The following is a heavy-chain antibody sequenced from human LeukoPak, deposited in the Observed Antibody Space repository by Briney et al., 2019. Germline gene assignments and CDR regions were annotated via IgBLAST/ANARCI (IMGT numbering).Heavy chain of an antibody. V-gene: IGHV3-15*01. CDR1: GFTFSSYW. J-gene: IGHJ4*02. D-gene: IGHD2-15*01. CDR2: IKSKTDGGTT. CDR3: TTSILFGYCSGGSCYPYFDY. Sequence: GGSLRLSCAAPGFTFSSYWMHWVRQAPGKGLEWVGRIKSKTDGGTTDYAAPVKGRFTISRDDSKNTLYLQMNSLKTEDTAVYYCTTSILFGYCSGGSCYPYFDYWGQGTLVTVSS.